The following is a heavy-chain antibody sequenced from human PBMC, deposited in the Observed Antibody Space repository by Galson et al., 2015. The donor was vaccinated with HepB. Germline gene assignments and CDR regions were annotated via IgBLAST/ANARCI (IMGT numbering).Heavy chain of an antibody. V-gene: IGHV3-21*01. D-gene: IGHD3-10*01. CDR2: ISSSSGYI. CDR1: GFTFSSYS. J-gene: IGHJ3*02. CDR3: AREDSGSGAFDI. Sequence: SLRLSCAASGFTFSSYSMNWVRQAPGKGLEWVSSISSSSGYIYYADSVKGRFTISRDNAKNSLCLQMNSLRAEDTAVYYCAREDSGSGAFDIWGQGTMVTVSS.